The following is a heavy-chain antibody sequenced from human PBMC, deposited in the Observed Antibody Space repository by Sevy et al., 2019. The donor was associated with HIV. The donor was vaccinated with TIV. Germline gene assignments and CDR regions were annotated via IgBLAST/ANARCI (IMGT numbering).Heavy chain of an antibody. CDR3: ARKYDSRGYFDY. CDR1: GFTFSSYA. D-gene: IGHD3-22*01. CDR2: ISGSGGRGDKT. J-gene: IGHJ4*02. Sequence: RGSLRLSCAASGFTFSSYAMNWVRQAPGKGLEWVSGISGSGGRGDKTNYADSVKGRFTISRDDSKNSLYLQLNSLRAEDTAIYYCARKYDSRGYFDYWGQGTLVTVSS. V-gene: IGHV3-23*01.